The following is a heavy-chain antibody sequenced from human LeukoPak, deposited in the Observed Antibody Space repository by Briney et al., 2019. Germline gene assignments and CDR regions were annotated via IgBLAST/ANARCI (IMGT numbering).Heavy chain of an antibody. V-gene: IGHV4-59*01. J-gene: IGHJ4*02. D-gene: IGHD6-13*01. CDR3: ARGGERYSSSWYNFDY. Sequence: SETLSLTCSVSGGSISSYYLSWIRQPPGKGLEWFGYIYYSGSTNYTPSLRSRVTISVDTSKNQFSLRLSSVTAADTAVYYCARGGERYSSSWYNFDYWGKGTLVTVSS. CDR1: GGSISSYY. CDR2: IYYSGST.